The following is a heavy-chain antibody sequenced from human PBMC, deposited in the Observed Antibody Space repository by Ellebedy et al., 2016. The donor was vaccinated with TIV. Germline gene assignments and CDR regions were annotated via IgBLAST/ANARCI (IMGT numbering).Heavy chain of an antibody. J-gene: IGHJ6*02. CDR3: ARIGTMVRGVFALGMDV. V-gene: IGHV4-39*07. Sequence: MPSETLSLTCTVSGGSISSSRYYWGWVRQPTGKSLEWIGNINDSGRTYYNPSLKSRVTISVDTSKNQFSLKLSSVTAADTAVYYCARIGTMVRGVFALGMDVWGQGTTVTVSS. D-gene: IGHD3-10*01. CDR1: GGSISSSRYY. CDR2: INDSGRT.